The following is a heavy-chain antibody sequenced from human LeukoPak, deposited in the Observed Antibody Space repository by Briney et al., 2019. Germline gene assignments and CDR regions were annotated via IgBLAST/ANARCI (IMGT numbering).Heavy chain of an antibody. Sequence: EESLKISCQGSGYSFTSYWIGWVRQLPGKGLEWMGIIYPGDSDTRYSPSFQGQVTISADKSISTAYLQWSSLKASDTAMYYCARPKSGSYYGRHDAFDIWGQGTMVTVSS. CDR2: IYPGDSDT. V-gene: IGHV5-51*01. D-gene: IGHD1-26*01. J-gene: IGHJ3*02. CDR1: GYSFTSYW. CDR3: ARPKSGSYYGRHDAFDI.